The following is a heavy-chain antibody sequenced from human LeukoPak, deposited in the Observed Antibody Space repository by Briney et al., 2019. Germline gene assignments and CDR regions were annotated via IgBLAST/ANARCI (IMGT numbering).Heavy chain of an antibody. J-gene: IGHJ4*02. D-gene: IGHD3-22*01. CDR3: TTDPYDSSGYARRAKVIDY. V-gene: IGHV3-30*03. CDR1: GFTFSRHD. Sequence: PGRSLRLSCVASGFTFSRHDMNWVRQAPGKGLEWVAVISYDGSNKYYADSVKGRFTISRDNSKNTLYLQMNSLRTEDTAVYYCTTDPYDSSGYARRAKVIDYWGQGTLVTVSS. CDR2: ISYDGSNK.